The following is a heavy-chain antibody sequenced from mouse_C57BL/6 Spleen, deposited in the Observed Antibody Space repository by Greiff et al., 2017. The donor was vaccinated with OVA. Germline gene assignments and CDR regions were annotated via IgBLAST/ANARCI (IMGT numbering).Heavy chain of an antibody. Sequence: EVQLQQSGPELVKPGASVKISCKASGYSFTGYYMHWVKQSHGNILDWIGYIYPYNGVSSYNQKFQGPATLTVDTSSSTAYMELRSLTSEDSAVYYCARALYDGHFAYWGQGTTLTVSS. CDR2: IYPYNGVS. V-gene: IGHV1-31*01. J-gene: IGHJ2*01. D-gene: IGHD2-3*01. CDR1: GYSFTGYY. CDR3: ARALYDGHFAY.